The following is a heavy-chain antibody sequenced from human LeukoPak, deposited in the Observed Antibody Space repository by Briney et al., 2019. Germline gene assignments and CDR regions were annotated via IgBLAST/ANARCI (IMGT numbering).Heavy chain of an antibody. Sequence: GGSLRLSCAASGFTFSDYYMSWIRQAPGKGLEWVSYISSSGSTIYYADSVKGRFTIPRDNAKNSLYLQMNSLRAEDTAVYYCARSADSSGYAKFDYWGQGTLVTVSS. V-gene: IGHV3-11*04. CDR2: ISSSGSTI. CDR3: ARSADSSGYAKFDY. J-gene: IGHJ4*02. CDR1: GFTFSDYY. D-gene: IGHD3-22*01.